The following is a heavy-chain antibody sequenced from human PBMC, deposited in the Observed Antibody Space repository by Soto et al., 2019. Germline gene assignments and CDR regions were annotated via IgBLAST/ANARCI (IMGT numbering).Heavy chain of an antibody. V-gene: IGHV1-69*13. CDR1: GGTFSSYA. D-gene: IGHD1-7*01. Sequence: VKVSCKASGGTFSSYAISWVRQAPGQGLEWMGGIIPIFGTANYAQKFQGRVTITADESTSTAYMELSSLRSEDTAVYYCARGGITGTTVYYYYGMDVWGQGTTVTVSS. CDR3: ARGGITGTTVYYYYGMDV. J-gene: IGHJ6*02. CDR2: IIPIFGTA.